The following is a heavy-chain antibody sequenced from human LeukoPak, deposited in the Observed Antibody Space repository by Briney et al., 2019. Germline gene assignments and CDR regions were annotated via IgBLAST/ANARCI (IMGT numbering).Heavy chain of an antibody. CDR2: INAGNGNT. CDR1: GYTFTSYA. CDR3: ARVGRYYGSGSYRFDY. Sequence: ASVKVSCKASGYTFTSYAMHWVRQAPGQRLEWMGWINAGNGNTKYSQKFQGRVTITRDTSASTAYMELSSLRSEDTAAYYCARVGRYYGSGSYRFDYWGQGTLVTVSS. V-gene: IGHV1-3*01. J-gene: IGHJ4*02. D-gene: IGHD3-10*01.